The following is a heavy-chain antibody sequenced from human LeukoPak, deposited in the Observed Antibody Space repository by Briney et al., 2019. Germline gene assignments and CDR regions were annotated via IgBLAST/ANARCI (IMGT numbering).Heavy chain of an antibody. J-gene: IGHJ4*02. Sequence: SETLSLTCAVSGYSISSGYYWGWIRQLPGKGLEWIGNIYHSGNTYYNPSLKSRVTISVDMSNNQFSLKSISVTAADTAEYYCARISYYYDDSGHPGYFDYWGQGTLVTVSS. V-gene: IGHV4-38-2*01. CDR2: IYHSGNT. CDR3: ARISYYYDDSGHPGYFDY. D-gene: IGHD3-22*01. CDR1: GYSISSGYY.